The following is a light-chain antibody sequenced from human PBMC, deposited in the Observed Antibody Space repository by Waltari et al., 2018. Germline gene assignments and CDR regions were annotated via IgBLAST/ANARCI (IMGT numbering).Light chain of an antibody. CDR1: QDTNKY. J-gene: IGKJ5*01. CDR2: EAS. Sequence: DTQMTQSPSSLSASVGDRVTITCQTSQDTNKYLNWYQQKSGKAPNLLIYEASLLETGVPSRFSGRGSGTDFTLTISSLQPEDFATYFCQQYANLPITFGQGTRL. V-gene: IGKV1-33*01. CDR3: QQYANLPIT.